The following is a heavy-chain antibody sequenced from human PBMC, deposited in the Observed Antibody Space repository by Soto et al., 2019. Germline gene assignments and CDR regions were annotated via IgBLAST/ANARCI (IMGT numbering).Heavy chain of an antibody. CDR1: GFTFSSYW. J-gene: IGHJ4*02. D-gene: IGHD5-12*01. V-gene: IGHV3-74*01. CDR3: ARGLSGYYGFDY. CDR2: IKGDGTNT. Sequence: EVQLVESGGGLVQFGGSLRLSCAASGFTFSSYWMHWVRQVPGKGLVWVSRIKGDGTNTGYADSVKGRFTISRDNVKNTLYLQRNRLRAEDTAVYYCARGLSGYYGFDYWGQGTLVTVSS.